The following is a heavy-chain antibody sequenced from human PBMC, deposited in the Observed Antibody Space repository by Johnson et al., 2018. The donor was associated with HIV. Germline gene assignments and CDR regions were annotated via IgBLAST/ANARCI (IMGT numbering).Heavy chain of an antibody. CDR1: GFTVSSYY. V-gene: IGHV3-66*01. Sequence: EVQLVESGGGLVQPGGSLRLSCVVSGFTVSSYYMSWVRQAPGKGLEWVSIVFSGDNTYYADSVTGRFTISRDNSKNTLYLQMNSLRAEDTAVYYCARSCRDGYTCNAFDIWGQGTMVTVSS. J-gene: IGHJ3*02. CDR2: VFSGDNT. D-gene: IGHD5-24*01. CDR3: ARSCRDGYTCNAFDI.